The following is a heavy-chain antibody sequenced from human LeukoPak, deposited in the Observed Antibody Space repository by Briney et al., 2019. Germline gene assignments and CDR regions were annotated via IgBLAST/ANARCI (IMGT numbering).Heavy chain of an antibody. Sequence: GGSLRLSCAASGFTFSDYYMSWIRQAPGKGLEWVSYISSSGSTIYYADSVKGRFTISRDNAKNSLYLQMNSLRAEDTAVYWCVKTMTGYFSDGFDIWGQGTMVTVSS. D-gene: IGHD3-9*01. J-gene: IGHJ3*02. CDR3: VKTMTGYFSDGFDI. CDR2: ISSSGSTI. CDR1: GFTFSDYY. V-gene: IGHV3-11*01.